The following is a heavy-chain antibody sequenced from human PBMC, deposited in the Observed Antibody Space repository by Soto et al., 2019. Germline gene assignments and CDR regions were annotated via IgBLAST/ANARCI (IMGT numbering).Heavy chain of an antibody. J-gene: IGHJ4*02. D-gene: IGHD3-22*01. V-gene: IGHV3-30*18. CDR2: ISYDGSNK. Sequence: GGSLRLSCAASGFTFSSYGMHWVRQAPGKGLEWVAVISYDGSNKYYADSVKGRFTISRDNSKNTLYLQMNSLRAEDTAVYYCAKGGYVWVITKYYFDYWGQGTLVTVSS. CDR3: AKGGYVWVITKYYFDY. CDR1: GFTFSSYG.